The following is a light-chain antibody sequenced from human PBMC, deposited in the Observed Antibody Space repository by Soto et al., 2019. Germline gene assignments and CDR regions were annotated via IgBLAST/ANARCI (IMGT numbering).Light chain of an antibody. CDR3: QQYSNWPPIT. J-gene: IGKJ5*01. Sequence: EIVMTQSPATLSLSPGGRATLSCRASQVVTTNLAWYQQKPGQAPRLLIYDASTRAAGVPARFSGSGSGTQFTLTIRRLQSEDFAVYYCQQYSNWPPITFGQGTLLEIK. CDR2: DAS. V-gene: IGKV3-15*01. CDR1: QVVTTN.